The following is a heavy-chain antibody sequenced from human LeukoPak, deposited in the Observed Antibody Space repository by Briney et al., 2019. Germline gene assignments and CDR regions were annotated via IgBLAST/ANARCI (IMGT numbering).Heavy chain of an antibody. CDR2: ISSSSSYI. Sequence: GGSLRLSCAASGFTFSSYSMNWVRQAPGKGLEWVSSISSSSSYIYYADSVKGRFTISRDNAKNSLYLQMNSLRAEDTAVYYCARPTFGGVIVPFDYWGQETVVTVSS. D-gene: IGHD3-16*02. V-gene: IGHV3-21*01. CDR1: GFTFSSYS. CDR3: ARPTFGGVIVPFDY. J-gene: IGHJ4*02.